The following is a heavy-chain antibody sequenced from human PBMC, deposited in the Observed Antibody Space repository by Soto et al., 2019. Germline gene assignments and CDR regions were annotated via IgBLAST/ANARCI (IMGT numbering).Heavy chain of an antibody. CDR1: GFTFGRYS. CDR3: ARVGCSGGSCSSRGHLYYGMDV. CDR2: ISSSCSYT. V-gene: IGHV3-21*01. D-gene: IGHD2-15*01. J-gene: IGHJ6*02. Sequence: GGSLRLSCVASGFTFGRYSMNWVRQAPGKGPEWVSSISSSCSYTHYADSVKGRFTISRDNAKNSLFLQMDTLRADDTAVYYCARVGCSGGSCSSRGHLYYGMDVWGQGTTVTVSS.